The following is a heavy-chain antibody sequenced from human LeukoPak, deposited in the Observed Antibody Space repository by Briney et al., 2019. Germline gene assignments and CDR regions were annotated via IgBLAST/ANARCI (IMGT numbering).Heavy chain of an antibody. Sequence: GGSLRLSCAASGFTFGSYGMHWVRQAPGKGLEWVAVISYDGSNKYYADSVKGRFTISRDNSKNTLYLQMNSLRAEDTAVYYCAKDEDILTGLFDYWGQGTLVTVSS. J-gene: IGHJ4*02. D-gene: IGHD3-9*01. CDR1: GFTFGSYG. V-gene: IGHV3-30*18. CDR3: AKDEDILTGLFDY. CDR2: ISYDGSNK.